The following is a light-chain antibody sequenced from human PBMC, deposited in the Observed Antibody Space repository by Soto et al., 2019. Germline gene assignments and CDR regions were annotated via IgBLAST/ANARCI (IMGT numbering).Light chain of an antibody. CDR3: SSYTSSSTRG. CDR2: DVS. J-gene: IGLJ1*01. CDR1: SSDVGGYNY. V-gene: IGLV2-14*03. Sequence: QSVLTQPASVSGSPGQSITISCTGTSSDVGGYNYVSWYQQHPGKAPKLMIYDVSNRPSGVSNRFSGSKSGNTASLTISGLQPEDEADYYCSSYTSSSTRGFGTGTKVTVL.